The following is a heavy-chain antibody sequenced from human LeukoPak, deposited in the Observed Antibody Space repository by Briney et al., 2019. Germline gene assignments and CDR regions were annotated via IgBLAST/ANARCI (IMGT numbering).Heavy chain of an antibody. Sequence: SVKVSCKASGGTFSSYAISWVRQAPGQGLEWMGRIIPILGIANYAQKFQGRVTITADKSTSTAYMELSSLRSEDTAVYYCARDSVAAAGFFDCWGQGTLVTVSS. V-gene: IGHV1-69*04. D-gene: IGHD6-13*01. CDR3: ARDSVAAAGFFDC. J-gene: IGHJ4*02. CDR1: GGTFSSYA. CDR2: IIPILGIA.